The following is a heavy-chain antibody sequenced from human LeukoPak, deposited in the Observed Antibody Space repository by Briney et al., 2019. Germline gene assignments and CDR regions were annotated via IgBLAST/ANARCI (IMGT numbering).Heavy chain of an antibody. CDR3: ARDPLEVRGALTLFDY. CDR2: IYYSGST. J-gene: IGHJ4*02. D-gene: IGHD3-10*01. Sequence: PSETLSLTCTVSGYSISSGFYWGWIRQPPGKGLEWIGSIYYSGSTYYNPSLKSRVTISVDTSKNQFSLKLSSVTAADTAVYYCARDPLEVRGALTLFDYWGQGTLVTVSS. CDR1: GYSISSGFY. V-gene: IGHV4-38-2*02.